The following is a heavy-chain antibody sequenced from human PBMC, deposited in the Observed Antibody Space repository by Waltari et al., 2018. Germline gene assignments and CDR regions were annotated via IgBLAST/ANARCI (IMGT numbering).Heavy chain of an antibody. J-gene: IGHJ5*02. V-gene: IGHV1-24*01. CDR3: ATYRPPRALYYDFWSGPNWFDP. CDR2: FDPEDGET. CDR1: GYTLTELS. D-gene: IGHD3-3*01. Sequence: QVQLVQSGAEVKKPGASVKVSCKVSGYTLTELSMHWVRQAPGKGLEWMGGFDPEDGETIYPQKFHGRVTITEDTSTDTAYMELSSLRSEDTAVYYCATYRPPRALYYDFWSGPNWFDPWGQGTLVTVSS.